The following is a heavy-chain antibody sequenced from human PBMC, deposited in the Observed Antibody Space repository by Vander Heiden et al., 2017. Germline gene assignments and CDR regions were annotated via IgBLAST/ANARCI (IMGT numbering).Heavy chain of an antibody. CDR3: AKGGRYCSGGSCKKFALVD. D-gene: IGHD2-15*01. CDR1: TFSSYG. J-gene: IGHJ4*02. Sequence: TFSSYGMHWVRQAPGKGLEWVAVISYDGSNKYYADSVKGRFTISRDNSKNTLYLQMNSLRAEDTAVYYWAKGGRYCSGGSCKKFALVDWGQGTLVTVSS. V-gene: IGHV3-30*18. CDR2: ISYDGSNK.